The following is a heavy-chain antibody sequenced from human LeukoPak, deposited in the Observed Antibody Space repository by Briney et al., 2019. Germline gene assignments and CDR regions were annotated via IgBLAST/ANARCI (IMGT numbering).Heavy chain of an antibody. J-gene: IGHJ4*02. CDR1: GFTFGDYA. V-gene: IGHV3-49*04. CDR3: TRTTYYYTSGSYFGFDY. Sequence: GSLRLSCTASGFTFGDYAMNWVRQAPGKGLEWVGFIRSKAYGGTTEYAASVKGRFTISRDDSKNIAYLQMNSLKNEDTAVYYCTRTTYYYTSGSYFGFDYWGQGTLVTVSS. D-gene: IGHD3-10*01. CDR2: IRSKAYGGTT.